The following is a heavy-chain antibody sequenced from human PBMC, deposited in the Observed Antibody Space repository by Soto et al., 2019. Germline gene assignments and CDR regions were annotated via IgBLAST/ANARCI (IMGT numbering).Heavy chain of an antibody. Sequence: GASVKVSCKASGYTFTGYYMHWVRQAPGQGLEWMGWINPNSGGTNYAQKFQGRVTMTRDTSISTAYMELSRLRSDDTAVYYCAIGYDSSGYYYRGPLLLDYWGQGTLVTVSS. CDR3: AIGYDSSGYYYRGPLLLDY. D-gene: IGHD3-22*01. J-gene: IGHJ4*02. V-gene: IGHV1-2*02. CDR2: INPNSGGT. CDR1: GYTFTGYY.